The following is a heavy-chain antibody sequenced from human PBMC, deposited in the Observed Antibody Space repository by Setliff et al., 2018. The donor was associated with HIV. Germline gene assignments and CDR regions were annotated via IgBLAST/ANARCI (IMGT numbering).Heavy chain of an antibody. CDR2: IIPIFGTA. J-gene: IGHJ5*02. CDR3: ARDKVGVTLYNWLDP. CDR1: GGTFSSYA. D-gene: IGHD1-26*01. V-gene: IGHV1-69*06. Sequence: SVKVSCKASGGTFSSYAISWVRQAPGQGLEWMGRIIPIFGTANYAQKFQGRVTITADKSTRTAYMELSSLRSEDTAVYYCARDKVGVTLYNWLDPWGQGTLVTVSS.